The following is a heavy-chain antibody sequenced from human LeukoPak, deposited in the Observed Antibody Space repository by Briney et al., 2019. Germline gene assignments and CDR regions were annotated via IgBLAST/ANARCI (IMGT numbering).Heavy chain of an antibody. CDR2: IYYSGST. CDR3: ARLYGNFQNYYDY. V-gene: IGHV4-39*07. J-gene: IGHJ4*02. D-gene: IGHD1-7*01. CDR1: GGSISISSYY. Sequence: PSETLSLTCTVSGGSISISSYYWGWIRQPPGKGLEWIGSIYYSGSTYYNPSLKSRVTISVDTSKNQFSLKLRSVTAADTAMFYCARLYGNFQNYYDYWGQGTLVAVSS.